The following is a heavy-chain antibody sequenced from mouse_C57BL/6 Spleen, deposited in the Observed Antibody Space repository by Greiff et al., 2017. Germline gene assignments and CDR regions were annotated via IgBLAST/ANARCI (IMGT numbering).Heavy chain of an antibody. V-gene: IGHV1-69*01. CDR2: IDPSDSYT. J-gene: IGHJ1*03. CDR1: GYTFTSYW. Sequence: VQLQQPGAELVMPGASVKLSCKASGYTFTSYWMHWVKQRPGQGLAWIGEIDPSDSYTNYNQKFKGKSTLTVDKSSSTAYMQLSSLTSEDSAVYYCARTTTVVAHWYFDVWGTGTTVTVSS. D-gene: IGHD1-1*01. CDR3: ARTTTVVAHWYFDV.